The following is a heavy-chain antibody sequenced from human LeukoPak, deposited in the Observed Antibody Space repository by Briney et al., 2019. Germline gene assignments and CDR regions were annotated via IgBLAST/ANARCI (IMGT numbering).Heavy chain of an antibody. Sequence: ASVKVSCKASGYTFTSYAMHWVRQAPRQRLEWMGWINAGNGNTKYSQKFQGRVTITRDTSASTAYMELSSLRSEDTAVYYCARDQAALLWFGESMGGWFDPWGQGTLVTVSS. CDR2: INAGNGNT. V-gene: IGHV1-3*01. J-gene: IGHJ5*02. D-gene: IGHD3-10*01. CDR1: GYTFTSYA. CDR3: ARDQAALLWFGESMGGWFDP.